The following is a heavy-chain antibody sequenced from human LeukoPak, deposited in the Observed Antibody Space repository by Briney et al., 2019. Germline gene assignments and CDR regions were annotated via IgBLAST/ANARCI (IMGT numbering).Heavy chain of an antibody. Sequence: PGGSLRLSCAASGFTFSRYWMHWVRQAPGKGLVWVSRINSDGSSTSYADSAKGRFTISRDNAKNTLYLQVNSLRAEDTAVYYCARGMYYYGSGSYYRVDSFDIWGQGTMVTVSS. CDR2: INSDGSST. CDR3: ARGMYYYGSGSYYRVDSFDI. J-gene: IGHJ3*02. D-gene: IGHD3-10*01. V-gene: IGHV3-74*01. CDR1: GFTFSRYW.